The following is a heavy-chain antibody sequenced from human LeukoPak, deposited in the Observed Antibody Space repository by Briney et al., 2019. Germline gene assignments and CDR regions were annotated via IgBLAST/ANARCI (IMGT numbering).Heavy chain of an antibody. CDR1: GFTFSSYA. Sequence: GSLRLSCAASGFTFSSYAMSWVRQAPGKGLEWVSAISGSGGSIYYADSVKGRFTISRDNAKNSLYLQMNSLRAEDTAVYYCARRTIARSNYYGMDVWGQGTTVTVSS. J-gene: IGHJ6*02. V-gene: IGHV3-23*01. D-gene: IGHD3-9*01. CDR3: ARRTIARSNYYGMDV. CDR2: ISGSGGSI.